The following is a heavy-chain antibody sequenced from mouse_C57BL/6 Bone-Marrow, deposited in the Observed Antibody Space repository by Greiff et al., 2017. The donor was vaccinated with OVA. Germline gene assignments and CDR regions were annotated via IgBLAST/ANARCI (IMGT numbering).Heavy chain of an antibody. V-gene: IGHV1-81*01. CDR2: IYPGSGNT. Sequence: QVQLQQPGAELARPGASVKLSCKASGYTFTSYGISWVKQRTGQGLEWIGEIYPGSGNTYYNEKFKGKATLTADKSSSTAYMELRSLTSEDSAVYFCARERYDYPFDYWGQGTTLTVSS. CDR3: ARERYDYPFDY. CDR1: GYTFTSYG. J-gene: IGHJ2*01. D-gene: IGHD2-4*01.